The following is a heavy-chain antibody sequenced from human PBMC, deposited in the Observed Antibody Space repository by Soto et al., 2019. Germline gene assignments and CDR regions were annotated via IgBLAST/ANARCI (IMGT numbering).Heavy chain of an antibody. CDR1: GFTFSSYG. J-gene: IGHJ4*02. CDR3: AKDSREYCSGGSCYSYFDY. D-gene: IGHD2-15*01. V-gene: IGHV3-30*18. Sequence: GGSLRLSCAASGFTFSSYGMHWVRQAPGKGLEWVAVISYDGSNKYYADSVKGRFTISRDNSKNTLYLQMNSLRAEDTAVYYCAKDSREYCSGGSCYSYFDYWGQGTLVTVSS. CDR2: ISYDGSNK.